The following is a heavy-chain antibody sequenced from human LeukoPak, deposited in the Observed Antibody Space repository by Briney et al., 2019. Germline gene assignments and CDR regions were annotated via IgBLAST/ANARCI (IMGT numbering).Heavy chain of an antibody. CDR2: ISAYNGNT. CDR1: GYTFSKYG. D-gene: IGHD5-18*01. Sequence: ASVKVSCKASGYTFSKYGISWVRQAPGQGLEWRGWISAYNGNTNYAQKLQGRVTMTTDTSTSTAYMELRSLRADDTAVYYCARDPLNTITVDTNVVDHWGQGTLVTVSS. CDR3: ARDPLNTITVDTNVVDH. J-gene: IGHJ4*02. V-gene: IGHV1-18*01.